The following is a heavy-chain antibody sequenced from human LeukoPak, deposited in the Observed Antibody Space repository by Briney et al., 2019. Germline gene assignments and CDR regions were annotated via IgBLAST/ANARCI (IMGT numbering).Heavy chain of an antibody. Sequence: REASVKVSCKASGGTFSSYAISWVRQAPGQGLEWMGGIIPIFGTANYAQKFQGRVTITADESASTAYMELSSLRPEDTAVYFCASAPRYSSSWPNNWFDPWGQGTLVTVSS. V-gene: IGHV1-69*13. CDR1: GGTFSSYA. CDR2: IIPIFGTA. D-gene: IGHD6-13*01. CDR3: ASAPRYSSSWPNNWFDP. J-gene: IGHJ5*02.